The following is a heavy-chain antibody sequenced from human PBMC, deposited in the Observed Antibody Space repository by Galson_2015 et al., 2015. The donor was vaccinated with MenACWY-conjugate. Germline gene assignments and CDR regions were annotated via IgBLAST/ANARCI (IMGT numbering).Heavy chain of an antibody. Sequence: ETLSLTCAVSGGSITTSRYHWAWIRPTPGKGLEWIGTVSYSGTAYYNPSLKRRVSISIDTSQSQFSLRIISMTAADTAVYYCARDRSNDDYWSGFPGYYFDHWGQGNLATVSS. CDR1: GGSITTSRYH. V-gene: IGHV4-39*07. D-gene: IGHD3-3*01. CDR3: ARDRSNDDYWSGFPGYYFDH. CDR2: VSYSGTA. J-gene: IGHJ4*02.